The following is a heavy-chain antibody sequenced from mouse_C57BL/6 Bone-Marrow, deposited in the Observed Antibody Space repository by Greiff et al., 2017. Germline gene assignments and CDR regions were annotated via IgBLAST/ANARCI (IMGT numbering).Heavy chain of an antibody. CDR1: GFTFSDYG. V-gene: IGHV5-17*01. Sequence: EVKLVESGGGLVKPGGSLKLSCAASGFTFSDYGMHWVRQAPEKGLEWVAYISSGSSTIYYADTVKGRFTISRDNAKNTLFLQMTSLRSEDTAMYYCARSVLYAMVYRGQGASVTVSS. J-gene: IGHJ4*01. CDR2: ISSGSSTI. CDR3: ARSVLYAMVY.